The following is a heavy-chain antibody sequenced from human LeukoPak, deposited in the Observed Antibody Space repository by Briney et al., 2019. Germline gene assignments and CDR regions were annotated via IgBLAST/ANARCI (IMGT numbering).Heavy chain of an antibody. CDR1: GFTSSSYA. V-gene: IGHV3-23*01. CDR2: ISGSGGST. CDR3: AKAVSCSSTSCYRSYGMDV. Sequence: GGSLRLSSAASGFTSSSYAMSSVRQAPGKGLEWGSGISGSGGSTYYADSVKGRFTISRDNSKNTLYLQMNSLRAEDTAVYYCAKAVSCSSTSCYRSYGMDVWGQGTTVTVSS. D-gene: IGHD2-2*02. J-gene: IGHJ6*02.